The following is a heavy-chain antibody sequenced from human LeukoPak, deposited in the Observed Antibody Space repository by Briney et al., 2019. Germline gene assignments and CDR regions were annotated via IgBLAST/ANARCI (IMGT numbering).Heavy chain of an antibody. V-gene: IGHV3-7*01. J-gene: IGHJ4*02. CDR3: TKHPGDSHPPEFDY. CDR2: IKQDGSEK. D-gene: IGHD7-27*01. CDR1: GFTFSSYW. Sequence: GGSLRLSCAASGFTFSSYWMSWVRQAPGKGLEWVANIKQDGSEKYYVDSVKGRFTISRDNAKNSLYLQMNSLRAEDTAVYYCTKHPGDSHPPEFDYWGQGTLVTLSS.